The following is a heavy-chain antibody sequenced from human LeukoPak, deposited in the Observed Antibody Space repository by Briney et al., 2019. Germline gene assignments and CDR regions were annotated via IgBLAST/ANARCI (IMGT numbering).Heavy chain of an antibody. J-gene: IGHJ4*02. CDR3: ARGRYSSGWLPDY. D-gene: IGHD6-19*01. Sequence: ASVKVSCKASGSTFTDQYMHWVRQAPGLGPEWMGWINPNSGGTNYAEKFQGRVTITRNTSISTAYMELSSLRSEDTAVYYCARGRYSSGWLPDYWGQGTLVTVSS. V-gene: IGHV1-2*02. CDR1: GSTFTDQY. CDR2: INPNSGGT.